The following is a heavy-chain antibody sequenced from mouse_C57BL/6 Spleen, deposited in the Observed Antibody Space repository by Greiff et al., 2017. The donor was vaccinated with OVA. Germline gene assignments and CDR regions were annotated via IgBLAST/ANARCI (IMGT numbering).Heavy chain of an antibody. V-gene: IGHV1-64*01. CDR1: GYTFTSYW. CDR2: IHPNSGST. CDR3: ARNLNYYFDY. J-gene: IGHJ2*01. Sequence: VQLQQPGAELVKPGASVKLSCKASGYTFTSYWMHWVKQRPGQGLEWIGMIHPNSGSTNYNEKFKSEATLTVDKSSSTAYMQLSSLTSEDSAVYYCARNLNYYFDYWGQGTTLTVSS.